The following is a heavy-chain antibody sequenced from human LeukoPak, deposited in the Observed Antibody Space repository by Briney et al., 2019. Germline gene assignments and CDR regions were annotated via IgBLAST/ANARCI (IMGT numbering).Heavy chain of an antibody. CDR2: IYHSGST. D-gene: IGHD6-6*01. CDR1: GGSISSGGYY. CDR3: ARMGPYYSSSPGWFDP. J-gene: IGHJ5*02. Sequence: SQTLSLTCTVSGGSISSGGYYWSWIRQPPGKGLEWIGYIYHSGSTYYNPSLKSRVTISVDRSKNQFSLKLSSVTAADTAVYYCARMGPYYSSSPGWFDPWGQGTLVTVSS. V-gene: IGHV4-30-2*01.